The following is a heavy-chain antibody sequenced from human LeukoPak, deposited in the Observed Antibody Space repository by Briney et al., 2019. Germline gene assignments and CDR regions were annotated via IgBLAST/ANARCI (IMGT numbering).Heavy chain of an antibody. CDR2: IFPGHGGA. CDR1: GYTFTSYY. Sequence: ASVKVSCMASGYTFTSYYIHWIRQATGQGLEWMGSIFPGHGGATYAQTFEGRVSIYTDMSTSTVYMEIYSLTSEDTALYFCSRDVGFTWFDPWGQGTLVTVAS. V-gene: IGHV1-46*01. CDR3: SRDVGFTWFDP. D-gene: IGHD3-10*01. J-gene: IGHJ5*02.